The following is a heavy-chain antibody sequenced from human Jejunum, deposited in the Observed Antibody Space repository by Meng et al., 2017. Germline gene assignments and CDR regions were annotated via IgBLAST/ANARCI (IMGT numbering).Heavy chain of an antibody. Sequence: SGPTLVKPTQTLTLTCTFSGSSLSTSGVGVGWIRQPPGKALEWLALINWKDDKAYSPSLRSRLTITKDTSKNQVVLTLTNVDPVDTATYYCAHRPSGYSSNVFDYWGQGTLVTVSS. CDR1: GSSLSTSGVG. J-gene: IGHJ4*02. CDR2: INWKDDK. V-gene: IGHV2-5*01. D-gene: IGHD5-18*01. CDR3: AHRPSGYSSNVFDY.